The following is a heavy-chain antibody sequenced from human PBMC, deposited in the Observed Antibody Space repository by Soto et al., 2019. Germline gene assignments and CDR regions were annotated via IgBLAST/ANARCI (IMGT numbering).Heavy chain of an antibody. CDR2: ILPIFGSP. CDR3: VFGDCTSSSCSYYFYGLDV. D-gene: IGHD2-2*01. Sequence: ASVKVSCKASGGNFRRYAISWVRQAPGQGLEWMGGILPIFGSPSYAQKFRDRVTITADESTSTAYLELTSLTSEDTAIYYCVFGDCTSSSCSYYFYGLDVWGQGTTVTVSS. J-gene: IGHJ6*02. V-gene: IGHV1-69*13. CDR1: GGNFRRYA.